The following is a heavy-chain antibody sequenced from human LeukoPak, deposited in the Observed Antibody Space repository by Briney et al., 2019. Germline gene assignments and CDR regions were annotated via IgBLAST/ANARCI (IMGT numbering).Heavy chain of an antibody. CDR2: IHSSGST. Sequence: SETLSLTCTVSGGSISNYYWTWIRQPAGKGLEWIGRIHSSGSTNYSPSLKSRLTMSVDTSQNQVSLKLSSVTAADTAVYYCGRRSGQSAFDIWGQGTMVTVSS. J-gene: IGHJ3*02. CDR3: GRRSGQSAFDI. V-gene: IGHV4-4*07. D-gene: IGHD1-14*01. CDR1: GGSISNYY.